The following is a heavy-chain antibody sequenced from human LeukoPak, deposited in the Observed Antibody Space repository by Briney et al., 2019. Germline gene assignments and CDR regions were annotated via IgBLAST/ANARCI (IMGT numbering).Heavy chain of an antibody. Sequence: PGGSLRLSCAASGFTFSTYGMHWVRQPPGKGLDWVAVIWFDGSEKYYADAVKGRFTISRDNSKNALHLQMDSLRAEDTAVYYCARAVGPFNYWGQGTLGTVSS. CDR3: ARAVGPFNY. CDR1: GFTFSTYG. J-gene: IGHJ4*02. CDR2: IWFDGSEK. V-gene: IGHV3-33*01. D-gene: IGHD1-26*01.